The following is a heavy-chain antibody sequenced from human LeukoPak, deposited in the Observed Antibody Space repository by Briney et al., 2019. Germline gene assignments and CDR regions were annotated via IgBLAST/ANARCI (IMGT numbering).Heavy chain of an antibody. V-gene: IGHV4-4*07. Sequence: SETLSLTCTVSGGSISSYYWSWIRQPAGKGLEWIGRIYTSGSTNYNPSLKSRVTTSVDTSKNQFSLKLSSVTAADTAVYYCARVVDYYDSNGYLDHWGQGTRVTVSS. CDR1: GGSISSYY. J-gene: IGHJ4*02. CDR2: IYTSGST. D-gene: IGHD3-22*01. CDR3: ARVVDYYDSNGYLDH.